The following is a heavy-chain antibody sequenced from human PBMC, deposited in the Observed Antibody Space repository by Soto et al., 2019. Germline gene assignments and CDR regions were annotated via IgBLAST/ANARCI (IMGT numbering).Heavy chain of an antibody. CDR1: GGSISSYY. D-gene: IGHD1-26*01. Sequence: TSETLSLTCTFSGGSISSYYRSWIPQPPGKGLEWVGYIYYSGSTNYNPSLKSRVTLSVDTSKNQFSLKLSSVTAADTAVYYCARDKGSWSDSDASDIWGQGTMVTVSS. CDR2: IYYSGST. CDR3: ARDKGSWSDSDASDI. J-gene: IGHJ3*02. V-gene: IGHV4-59*01.